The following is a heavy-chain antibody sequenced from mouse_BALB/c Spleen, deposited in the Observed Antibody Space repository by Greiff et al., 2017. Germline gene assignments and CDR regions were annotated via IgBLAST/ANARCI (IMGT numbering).Heavy chain of an antibody. V-gene: IGHV2-6-7*01. CDR2: IWGDGST. Sequence: VKLMESGPGLVAPSQSLSITCTVSGFSLTGYGVNWVRQPPGKGLEWLGMIWGDGSTDYNSALKSRLSISKDNSKSQVFLKMNSLQTDDTAMYYCARATGTDYYFDYWGQGTTLTVSS. D-gene: IGHD4-1*02. CDR3: ARATGTDYYFDY. CDR1: GFSLTGYG. J-gene: IGHJ2*01.